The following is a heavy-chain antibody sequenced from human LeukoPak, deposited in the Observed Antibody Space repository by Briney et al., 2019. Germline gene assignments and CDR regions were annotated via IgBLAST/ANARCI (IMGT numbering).Heavy chain of an antibody. V-gene: IGHV3-49*04. CDR2: IRSKAYGGTT. CDR3: TRFLSYSSSSGNWFDP. Sequence: GGSLRLSCTASGFTFGDYAMSWVRQAPGKGLEWVGFIRSKAYGGTTEYAASVKGRFTISRDDSKSIAYLQMNSLKTEDTAVYYCTRFLSYSSSSGNWFDPWGQGTLVTVSS. D-gene: IGHD6-6*01. J-gene: IGHJ5*02. CDR1: GFTFGDYA.